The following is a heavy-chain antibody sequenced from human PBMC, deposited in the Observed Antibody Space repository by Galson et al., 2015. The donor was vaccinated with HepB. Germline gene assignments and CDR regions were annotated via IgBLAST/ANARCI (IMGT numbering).Heavy chain of an antibody. V-gene: IGHV3-66*01. CDR3: ARGPVLFRYFDY. Sequence: SLRLSCAASGFTVSSNYMSWVRQAPGKGLEWVSVIYSGGSTYYADSVKGRFTISRDNSKNTLYLQMNSLRAEDTAVYYCARGPVLFRYFDYWGQGTLVTVSS. CDR1: GFTVSSNY. D-gene: IGHD2-21*01. J-gene: IGHJ4*02. CDR2: IYSGGST.